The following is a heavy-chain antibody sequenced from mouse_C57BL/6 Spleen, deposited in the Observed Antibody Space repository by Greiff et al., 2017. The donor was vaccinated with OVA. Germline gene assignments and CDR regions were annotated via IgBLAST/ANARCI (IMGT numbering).Heavy chain of an antibody. CDR3: AREGDYDYAVYYFDY. D-gene: IGHD2-4*01. J-gene: IGHJ2*01. CDR1: GYTFTSYW. CDR2: IDPSDSET. V-gene: IGHV1-52*01. Sequence: QVQLQQPGAELVRPGSSVKLSCKASGYTFTSYWMHWVKQRPIQGLEWIGNIDPSDSETHYNQKFKDKATLTVDKSSSTAYMQLSSLTSEDSAVYYCAREGDYDYAVYYFDYWGQGTTLTVSS.